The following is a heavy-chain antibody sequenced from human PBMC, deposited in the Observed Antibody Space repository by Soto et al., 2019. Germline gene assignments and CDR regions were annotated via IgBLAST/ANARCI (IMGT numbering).Heavy chain of an antibody. V-gene: IGHV1-69*06. D-gene: IGHD3-9*01. J-gene: IGHJ3*02. CDR1: GGTFSSYA. CDR2: IIPIFGTA. Sequence: QVQLVQSGAEVKKPGSSVKVSCKASGGTFSSYAISWVRQAPGQGLEWMGGIIPIFGTANYAQKFQGRVTITADKSPSTAYMERSSLRSADTAVYYGASLLRYFDWFRPGGAFDIWGQGTMVPDSS. CDR3: ASLLRYFDWFRPGGAFDI.